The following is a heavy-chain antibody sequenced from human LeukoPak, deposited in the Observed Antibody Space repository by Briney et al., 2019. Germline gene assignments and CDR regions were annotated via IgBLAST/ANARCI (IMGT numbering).Heavy chain of an antibody. V-gene: IGHV3-23*01. J-gene: IGHJ5*02. D-gene: IGHD3-9*01. CDR2: ISGSGGST. CDR1: GFPLSNYW. CDR3: AKDGYFVPNWFDP. Sequence: GGSLRLSCAASGFPLSNYWMHWVRQAPGKGLEWVSAISGSGGSTYYADSVKGRFTISRDNSKNTLYLQMNSLRAEDTAVYYCAKDGYFVPNWFDPWGQGTLVTVSS.